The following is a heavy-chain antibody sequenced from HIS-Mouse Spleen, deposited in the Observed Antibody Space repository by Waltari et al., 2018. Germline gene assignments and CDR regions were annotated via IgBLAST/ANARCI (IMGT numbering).Heavy chain of an antibody. V-gene: IGHV1-18*01. CDR1: GYTFTSYG. J-gene: IGHJ4*02. CDR2: STAYNGNK. D-gene: IGHD5-18*01. CDR3: ASDSVTHFDY. Sequence: QVQLVQSGAEVKKPGASVKVSCKASGYTFTSYGISWVRQAPGQGLGWMGWSTAYNGNKNYAQKLHGRATMTTDTATSTAYMELRRLRSDDTAVYDCASDSVTHFDYWGQGTLVTVSS.